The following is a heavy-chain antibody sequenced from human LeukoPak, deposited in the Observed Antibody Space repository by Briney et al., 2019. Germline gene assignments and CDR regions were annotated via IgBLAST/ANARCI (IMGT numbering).Heavy chain of an antibody. D-gene: IGHD3-10*01. CDR1: GGPINSYY. CDR2: IYYSGST. Sequence: SATLALPFPGSGGPINSYYRSLVRPAPGEGLEWIGYIYYSGSTNYNPSLKSRVTISVDTSKNQFSLKLSSVTAADTAVYYCARRLTMVLDVWGKGTTVTVSS. J-gene: IGHJ6*04. CDR3: ARRLTMVLDV. V-gene: IGHV4-59*08.